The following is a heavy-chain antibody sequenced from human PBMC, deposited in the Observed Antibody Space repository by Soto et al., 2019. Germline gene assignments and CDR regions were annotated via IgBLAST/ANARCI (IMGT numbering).Heavy chain of an antibody. D-gene: IGHD3-3*01. CDR1: GYTFTSYG. CDR3: AREYYDFWSGYFDY. Sequence: ASVKVSCKASGYTFTSYGISWVRQAPGQGLEWMGWISAYNGNTNYAQKLQGRVTMTTDTSTNTAYMELRSLRSDDTAVYYCAREYYDFWSGYFDYWGQGTLVTVSS. V-gene: IGHV1-18*01. J-gene: IGHJ4*02. CDR2: ISAYNGNT.